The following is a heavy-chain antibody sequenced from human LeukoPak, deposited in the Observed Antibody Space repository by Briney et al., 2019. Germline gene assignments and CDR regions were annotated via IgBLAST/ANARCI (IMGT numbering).Heavy chain of an antibody. D-gene: IGHD2-15*01. V-gene: IGHV3-64D*09. CDR1: GFTFSSYA. J-gene: IGHJ4*02. CDR2: ISTYGSST. CDR3: VKREGGTYFFDY. Sequence: PGGSLRLSCSASGFTFSSYAMHWVRQAPGKGLEYVSGISTYGSSTYYADSVRGRFTISRDNSKDTVYLQMSSLRAEDTAVYYCVKREGGTYFFDYWGRGTLVTVSS.